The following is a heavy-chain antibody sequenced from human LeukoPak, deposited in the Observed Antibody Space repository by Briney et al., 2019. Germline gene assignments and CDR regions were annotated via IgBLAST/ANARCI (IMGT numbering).Heavy chain of an antibody. CDR3: ARGSTYYDSSGQDPFDY. CDR2: ISSSSSTI. D-gene: IGHD3-22*01. V-gene: IGHV3-48*01. CDR1: GFTFSTYS. J-gene: IGHJ4*02. Sequence: GGSLRLSCAASGFTFSTYSMNWVRQAPGKGLEWVSYISSSSSTIYYADSVKGRFTISRDNAKNSLYLQMNSLRAEDTAVYYCARGSTYYDSSGQDPFDYWGQGTLVTVSS.